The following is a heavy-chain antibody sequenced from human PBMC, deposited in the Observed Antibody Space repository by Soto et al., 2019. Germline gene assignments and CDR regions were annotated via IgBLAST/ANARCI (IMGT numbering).Heavy chain of an antibody. J-gene: IGHJ4*02. CDR3: TRLGYSSGWADY. V-gene: IGHV3-73*01. CDR1: GFTLSGSV. Sequence: GGSLRLSCAASGFTLSGSVVHWVRQASGKGLEWVGRIRSKANNYATAYAESTKGRFTISRDDSKNTAYLEMTSLKTEDTAVYYCTRLGYSSGWADYWGQGALVTVSS. CDR2: IRSKANNYAT. D-gene: IGHD6-19*01.